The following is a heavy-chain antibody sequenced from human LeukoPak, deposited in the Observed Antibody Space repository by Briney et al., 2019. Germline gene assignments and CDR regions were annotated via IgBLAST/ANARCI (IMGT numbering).Heavy chain of an antibody. J-gene: IGHJ4*02. V-gene: IGHV4-59*01. CDR1: GGSFEHYF. Sequence: PSETLSLTCTVPGGSFEHYFWSWIRQPPGKGLEWIGYVYYSGITDYSPSLKSRLTISADTSKNQFSLRLSSVTAADTAVYYCASHRRSHGSEYWGQGTLVTVSS. CDR2: VYYSGIT. D-gene: IGHD3-10*01. CDR3: ASHRRSHGSEY.